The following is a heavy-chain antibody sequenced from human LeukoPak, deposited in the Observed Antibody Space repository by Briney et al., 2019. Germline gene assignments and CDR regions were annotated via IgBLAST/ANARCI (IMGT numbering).Heavy chain of an antibody. CDR1: GFTFSSHG. CDR3: AKDLEQLNPNYYYGMDV. V-gene: IGHV3-30*18. Sequence: GGSLRLSCAASGFTFSSHGMHWVRQAQGKGLEWVAVISFDGSNKYYADPVKGRFTISRDNSKNTLYLQMNSLRAEDTAVYYCAKDLEQLNPNYYYGMDVWGQGTTVTVSS. J-gene: IGHJ6*02. CDR2: ISFDGSNK. D-gene: IGHD6-6*01.